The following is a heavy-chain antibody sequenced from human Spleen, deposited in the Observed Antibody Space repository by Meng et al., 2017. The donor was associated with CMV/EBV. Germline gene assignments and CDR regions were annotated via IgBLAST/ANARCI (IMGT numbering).Heavy chain of an antibody. CDR3: AKSRTSTPGVVDY. D-gene: IGHD3-10*01. Sequence: QVQLQQGGAGLLKPSETLSLTCAVYGGSFSGYYWSWIRQPPGKGLEWIGEINHSGSTNYNPSLKSRVTISVDTSKNQFSLKLSSVTTADTAVYYCAKSRTSTPGVVDYWGQGTLVTVPS. CDR1: GGSFSGYY. J-gene: IGHJ4*02. CDR2: INHSGST. V-gene: IGHV4-34*01.